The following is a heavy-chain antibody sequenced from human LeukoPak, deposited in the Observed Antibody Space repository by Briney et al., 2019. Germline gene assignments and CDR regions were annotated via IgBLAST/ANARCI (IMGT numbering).Heavy chain of an antibody. Sequence: GGSLRLSCAASGFSFSDSDMNWFRQAPGEGPQWVANINYLGLRTYYADSVKGRFTIARDNSKNMLFLQMDGLRVEDTALYYCAKEPNWEGGYWGQGTLVTVSS. CDR3: AKEPNWEGGY. D-gene: IGHD1-26*01. J-gene: IGHJ4*02. CDR2: INYLGLRT. V-gene: IGHV3-23*01. CDR1: GFSFSDSD.